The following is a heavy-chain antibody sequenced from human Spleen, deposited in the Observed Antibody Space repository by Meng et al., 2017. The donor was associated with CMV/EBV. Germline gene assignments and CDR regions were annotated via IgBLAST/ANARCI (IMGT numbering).Heavy chain of an antibody. V-gene: IGHV3-30*19. CDR3: ARHIGEGNDYDFSIDYFDLYWLDP. CDR1: GFTFSSYG. Sequence: GESLKISCAASGFTFSSYGMHWVRQAPGKGLEWVAVISYDGSNKYYADSVKGRFTISRDNSKNTLYLQMNSLRAEDTAVYYCARHIGEGNDYDFSIDYFDLYWLDPWGQGTPVTVSS. CDR2: ISYDGSNK. D-gene: IGHD3-3*01. J-gene: IGHJ5*02.